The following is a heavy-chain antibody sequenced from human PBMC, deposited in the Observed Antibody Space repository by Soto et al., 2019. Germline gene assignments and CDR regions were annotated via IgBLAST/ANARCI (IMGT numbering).Heavy chain of an antibody. D-gene: IGHD7-27*01. J-gene: IGHJ4*02. CDR1: GGSISSYY. Sequence: SETLSLTCTVSGGSISSYYWSWIRQPPGKGLEWIGYIYYSGSTNYNPSLKSRFTISVDTTKNQFSLKLTSVTAADTAVYYCARHDNWGSFLLDYWGQGTLVTVSS. V-gene: IGHV4-59*08. CDR3: ARHDNWGSFLLDY. CDR2: IYYSGST.